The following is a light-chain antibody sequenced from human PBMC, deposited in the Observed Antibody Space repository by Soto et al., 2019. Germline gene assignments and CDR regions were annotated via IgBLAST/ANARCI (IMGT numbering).Light chain of an antibody. CDR1: SSNIGSNT. J-gene: IGLJ3*02. CDR3: AAWDDSLNGPV. CDR2: SNN. Sequence: QSVLTQPPSAYGTPGQRVTISCSGSSSNIGSNTVNWYQQLPGSAPKLLIYSNNQRPSGVPDRFSGSKSGTSASLAISGLQSEDEADYYCAAWDDSLNGPVFGGGSNLTVL. V-gene: IGLV1-44*01.